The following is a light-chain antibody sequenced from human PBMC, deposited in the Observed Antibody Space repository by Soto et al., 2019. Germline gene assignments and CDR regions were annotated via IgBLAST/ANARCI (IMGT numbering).Light chain of an antibody. V-gene: IGLV2-23*02. Sequence: QSALIQPASVSGSPGQSITISCTGTNSDVGSYNLVSWYQRHPSKAPKLMIFEVSDRPSGISNRFSGSKSDNTASLTISGLQAEDEADYFCSSYAGGNNGVFGGGTKLTVL. J-gene: IGLJ3*02. CDR3: SSYAGGNNGV. CDR1: NSDVGSYNL. CDR2: EVS.